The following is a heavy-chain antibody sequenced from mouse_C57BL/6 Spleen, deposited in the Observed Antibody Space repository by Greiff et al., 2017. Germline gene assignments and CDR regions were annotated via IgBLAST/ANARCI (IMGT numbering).Heavy chain of an antibody. V-gene: IGHV5-17*01. Sequence: EVQGVESGGGLVKPGGSLKLSCAASGFTFSDYGMHWVRQAPEKGLEWVAYISSGSSTIYYADTVKGRFTISRDKAKNTLFLQMARLRSEDTAMYYCATRYYGSSSLYAMDYWGQGASVTVSS. CDR2: ISSGSSTI. D-gene: IGHD1-1*01. J-gene: IGHJ4*01. CDR1: GFTFSDYG. CDR3: ATRYYGSSSLYAMDY.